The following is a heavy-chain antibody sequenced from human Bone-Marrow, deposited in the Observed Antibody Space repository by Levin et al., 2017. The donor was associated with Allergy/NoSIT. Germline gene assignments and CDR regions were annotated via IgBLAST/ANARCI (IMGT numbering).Heavy chain of an antibody. CDR2: IYYSGST. Sequence: PSETLSLTCTVSGGSISSSSYYWGWIRQPPGKGLEWIGSIYYSGSTYYNPSLKSRVTISVDTSKNQFSLKLSSVTAADTAVYYCARDLGLYGSGSYYSPNPGAYYWYGMDVWGQGTTVTVSS. V-gene: IGHV4-39*07. CDR3: ARDLGLYGSGSYYSPNPGAYYWYGMDV. D-gene: IGHD3-10*01. CDR1: GGSISSSSYY. J-gene: IGHJ6*02.